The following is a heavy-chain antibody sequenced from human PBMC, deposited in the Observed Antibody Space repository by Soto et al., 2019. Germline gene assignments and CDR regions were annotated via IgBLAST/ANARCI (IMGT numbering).Heavy chain of an antibody. J-gene: IGHJ6*02. CDR1: GFAVSNHY. CDR2: IRTTGST. CDR3: ARNSMMDV. V-gene: IGHV3-53*02. Sequence: EVQLVETGGALIQPGGSLRLSCAASGFAVSNHYMNWVRQAPGKGLAWVSIIRTTGSTYYADSVKGRFTISRDNSKNTVSLEMNSVRVEDTAVYYCARNSMMDVWGQGTTVIVSS.